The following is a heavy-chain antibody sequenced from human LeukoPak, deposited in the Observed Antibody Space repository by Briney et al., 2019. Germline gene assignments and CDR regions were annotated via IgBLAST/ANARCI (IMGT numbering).Heavy chain of an antibody. V-gene: IGHV4-38-2*02. J-gene: IGHJ4*02. CDR2: IYHSGST. Sequence: SETLSLTCAVSGYSISSGYYWGWIRQPPGKGLEWIGSIYHSGSTNYNPSLKSRVTISVDTSKNQFSLKLSSVTAADTAVYYCARDPTMADFDYWGQGTLVTVSS. D-gene: IGHD3-10*01. CDR1: GYSISSGYY. CDR3: ARDPTMADFDY.